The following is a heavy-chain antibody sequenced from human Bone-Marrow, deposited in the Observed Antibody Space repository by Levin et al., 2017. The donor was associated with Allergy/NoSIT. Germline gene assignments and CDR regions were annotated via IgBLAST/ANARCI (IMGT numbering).Heavy chain of an antibody. CDR3: AGGDSGSYHFGY. CDR1: GFTFRTHG. CDR2: IWYDGSQK. V-gene: IGHV3-33*01. Sequence: PGGSLRLSCVVSGFTFRTHGMHWVRQAPGKGLEWVALIWYDGSQKYYADSVKGRFTISRDNSKKTLYMQMNSLKGADTALYLDAGGDSGSYHFGYWGQGTLVTVSS. J-gene: IGHJ4*02. D-gene: IGHD1-26*01.